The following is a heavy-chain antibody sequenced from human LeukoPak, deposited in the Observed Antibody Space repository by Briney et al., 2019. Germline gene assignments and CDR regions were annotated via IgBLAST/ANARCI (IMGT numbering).Heavy chain of an antibody. CDR2: IYYSGST. J-gene: IGHJ3*02. Sequence: SETLSLTCAVYGGSISSYYWSWIRQPPGKGLEWIGYIYYSGSTNYNPSLKSRVTISVDTSKNQFSLKLSSVTAADTAVYYCARRGLDILTENDAFDIWGQGTMVTVSS. CDR3: ARRGLDILTENDAFDI. V-gene: IGHV4-59*08. CDR1: GGSISSYY. D-gene: IGHD3-9*01.